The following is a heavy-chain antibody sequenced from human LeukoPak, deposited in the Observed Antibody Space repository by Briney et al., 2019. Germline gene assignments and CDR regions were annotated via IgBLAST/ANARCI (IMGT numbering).Heavy chain of an antibody. CDR1: GGSFSGYY. CDR3: ARSRGWLQSHPLGY. J-gene: IGHJ4*02. V-gene: IGHV4-34*01. Sequence: SETLSLTCAVYGGSFSGYYWSWIRQPPGKGLEWIGEIHHSGSTKYNPSLKSRVTISVHTSKNQFSLKLSSVTAADTAVYYCARSRGWLQSHPLGYWGQGALVAVSS. D-gene: IGHD5-24*01. CDR2: IHHSGST.